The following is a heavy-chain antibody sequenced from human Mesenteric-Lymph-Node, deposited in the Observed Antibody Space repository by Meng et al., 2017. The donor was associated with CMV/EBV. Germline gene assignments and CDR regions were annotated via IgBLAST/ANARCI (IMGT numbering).Heavy chain of an antibody. D-gene: IGHD6-13*01. J-gene: IGHJ5*01. CDR1: GGSISSSNFY. Sequence: VSGGSISSSNFYLNWIRQHPGKGLEWIGFTDYRGGTYYTPSLNSRVIISVDASKNQFSLNLTSVTAADTAVYYCASRSAAAGNWFDSWGQGTLVTVSS. V-gene: IGHV4-31*02. CDR3: ASRSAAAGNWFDS. CDR2: TDYRGGT.